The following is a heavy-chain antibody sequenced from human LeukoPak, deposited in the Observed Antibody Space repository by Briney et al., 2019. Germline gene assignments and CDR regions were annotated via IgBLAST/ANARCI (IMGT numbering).Heavy chain of an antibody. D-gene: IGHD5-18*01. CDR3: AKDISEQGYPGGYFDY. V-gene: IGHV3-23*01. Sequence: PGGSLRLSCAASGFTFSSYAMSWVRQAPGKGLEWVSAISGSGGSTYYADSVKGRFTISRDNSKNTLYLQMNGLRAEDTAVYYCAKDISEQGYPGGYFDYWGQGTLVTVSS. CDR2: ISGSGGST. CDR1: GFTFSSYA. J-gene: IGHJ4*02.